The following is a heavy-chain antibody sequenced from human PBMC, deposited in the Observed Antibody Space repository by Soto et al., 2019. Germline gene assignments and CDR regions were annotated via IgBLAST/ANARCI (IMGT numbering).Heavy chain of an antibody. Sequence: SQTLSLTCAISGDSVSSNSAAWNWIRQSPSRGLEWLGRTYYRSKWYNDYAVSVKSRITINPDTSKNQFSLQLNSVTPEDTAVYYCARDQRAVDRNYYYYGMDVCGQGTTVTVSS. V-gene: IGHV6-1*01. D-gene: IGHD6-19*01. CDR1: GDSVSSNSAA. CDR2: TYYRSKWYN. CDR3: ARDQRAVDRNYYYYGMDV. J-gene: IGHJ6*02.